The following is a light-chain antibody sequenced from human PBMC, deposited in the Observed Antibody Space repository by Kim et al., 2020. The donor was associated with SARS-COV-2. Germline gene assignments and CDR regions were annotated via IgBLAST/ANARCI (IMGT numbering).Light chain of an antibody. CDR2: GTS. V-gene: IGKV3-20*01. Sequence: PGERATLSCRASQSVSNTYLAWYQHKPGQAPRLVISGTSSRATGIPDRFSGSGSGRDFTLTISSLEPEDFAVYYCQQYGSSPPSTFGQGTKVDIK. CDR3: QQYGSSPPST. CDR1: QSVSNTY. J-gene: IGKJ2*02.